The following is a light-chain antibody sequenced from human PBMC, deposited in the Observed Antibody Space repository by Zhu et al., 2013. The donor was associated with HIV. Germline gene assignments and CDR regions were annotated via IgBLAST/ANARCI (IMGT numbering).Light chain of an antibody. Sequence: QSVLTQPPSVSGAPGQRVTISCTGSSSNIGAGYGVHWYQHLPGAAPKLLIYDNTNRPSGVPDRFSGSRSGTSASLAITGLRADDEADYYCQSYDSTLSGSRVFGGGTKLTVL. CDR2: DNT. CDR3: QSYDSTLSGSRV. V-gene: IGLV1-40*01. CDR1: SSNIGAGYG. J-gene: IGLJ2*01.